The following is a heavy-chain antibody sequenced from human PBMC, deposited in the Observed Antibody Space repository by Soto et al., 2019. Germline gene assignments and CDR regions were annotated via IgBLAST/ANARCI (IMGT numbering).Heavy chain of an antibody. D-gene: IGHD3-3*01. Sequence: GGSLRLSCSASGFTFSSYAMHWVRQAPGKGLEYVSAISSNGGSTYYADSVKGRFTISRDNSKNTLYLQMSSLRAEDTAVYYCVKGIFGVVIYFDYWGQGTLVTVSS. J-gene: IGHJ4*02. CDR3: VKGIFGVVIYFDY. CDR1: GFTFSSYA. CDR2: ISSNGGST. V-gene: IGHV3-64D*08.